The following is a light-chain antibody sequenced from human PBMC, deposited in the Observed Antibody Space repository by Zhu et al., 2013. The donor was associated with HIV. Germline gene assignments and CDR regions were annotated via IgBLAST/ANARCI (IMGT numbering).Light chain of an antibody. CDR1: QSVTGRY. J-gene: IGKJ2*01. V-gene: IGKV3-20*01. Sequence: ELVLTRSPGTLSVSPGERATLSCRASQSVTGRYLAWYQQKPGQAPRLLIYTISSRATGIPDRFSGSGSGTDFTLTISSVEPEDFAVYYCQQYGSSPPYTFGQGTKLEIK. CDR3: QQYGSSPPYT. CDR2: TIS.